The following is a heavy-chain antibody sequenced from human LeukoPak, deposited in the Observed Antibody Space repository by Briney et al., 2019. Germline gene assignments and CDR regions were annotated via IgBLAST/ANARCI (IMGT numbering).Heavy chain of an antibody. CDR3: AAGTSGRPEYFQH. D-gene: IGHD1-14*01. J-gene: IGHJ1*01. V-gene: IGHV1-58*02. CDR2: IVVGSGNR. CDR1: GFTFTSSA. Sequence: SVNVSCKASGFTFTSSAMQWVRQARGQRLEWIGWIVVGSGNRNYAQKFQERVSITRDMSTGTAYMELSSLRSEDTAVYFCAAGTSGRPEYFQHWGQGTLVTVSS.